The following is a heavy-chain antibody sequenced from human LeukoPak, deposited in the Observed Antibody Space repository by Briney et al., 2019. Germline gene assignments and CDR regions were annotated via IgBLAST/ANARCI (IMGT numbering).Heavy chain of an antibody. CDR2: ISGSSGDT. Sequence: GGSLRLSCAASGFTFGDFYMSWIRQAPGKGLEWVSYISGSSGDTNYVDSVRGRFTVSRGNAKNSLYLQMNSLRAEDTAVYYCVRGARVAPDWGQGTLVTVSS. J-gene: IGHJ4*02. V-gene: IGHV3-11*05. CDR3: VRGARVAPD. D-gene: IGHD2-21*01. CDR1: GFTFGDFY.